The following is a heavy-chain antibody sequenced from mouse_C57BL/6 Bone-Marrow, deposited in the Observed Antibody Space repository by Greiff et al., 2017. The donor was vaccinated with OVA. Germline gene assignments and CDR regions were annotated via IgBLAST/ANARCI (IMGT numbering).Heavy chain of an antibody. CDR3: VGTGGDYAMEY. D-gene: IGHD4-1*01. V-gene: IGHV10-3*01. CDR1: GFTFNTYA. J-gene: IGHJ4*01. CDR2: ISSKSSNYAT. Sequence: EVQGVESGGGLVQPKGSLKLSCAASGFTFNTYAMPWVRQAPGKGLEWVARISSKSSNYATHYADSVKDRFTISRDDSQSMLYLQMNSLKTEDTAIDCCVGTGGDYAMEYWGQGTSVTVSA.